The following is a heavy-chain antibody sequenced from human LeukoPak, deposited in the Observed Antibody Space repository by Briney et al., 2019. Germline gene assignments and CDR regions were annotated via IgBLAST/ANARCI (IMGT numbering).Heavy chain of an antibody. CDR1: GGSISSGGYY. J-gene: IGHJ3*02. V-gene: IGHV4-31*03. CDR2: IYYSGST. Sequence: SETLSLTCTVSGGSISSGGYYWSWIRQHPGKGLEWIGYIYYSGSTYYNPSLKSRVTISVDTSKNQFSLKLSSVTAADTAVYYCARSRSEKAFDIWGQGTMVTVSS. CDR3: ARSRSEKAFDI.